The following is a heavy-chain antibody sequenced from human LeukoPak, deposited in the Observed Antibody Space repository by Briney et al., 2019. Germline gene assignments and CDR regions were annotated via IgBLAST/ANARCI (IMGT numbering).Heavy chain of an antibody. CDR3: ARDRGDFWSGYYRHYYYYYMDV. Sequence: ASVKVSCKASGYTFTSYDINWVRQATGQGLEWMGWMNPNSGNTGYAQKFQGRVTITRNTSISTAYMELSSLRSEDTAVYYCARDRGDFWSGYYRHYYYYYMDVWGKGTTVTVSS. CDR2: MNPNSGNT. V-gene: IGHV1-8*03. D-gene: IGHD3-3*01. J-gene: IGHJ6*03. CDR1: GYTFTSYD.